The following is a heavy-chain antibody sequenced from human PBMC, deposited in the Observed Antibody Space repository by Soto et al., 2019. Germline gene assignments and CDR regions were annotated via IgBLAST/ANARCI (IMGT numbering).Heavy chain of an antibody. CDR3: AKGDGSRSWYGNS. CDR1: GFNFINYA. D-gene: IGHD6-13*01. CDR2: IRGGGDGT. J-gene: IGHJ4*02. V-gene: IGHV3-23*01. Sequence: GGSLRLSCAASGFNFINYAMTWVRQAPGKGLEWVSAIRGGGDGTFYPDSVKGRFTISRDNAKNTVYLQMNSLRAEDTAIYYCAKGDGSRSWYGNSWVQGILVPVSS.